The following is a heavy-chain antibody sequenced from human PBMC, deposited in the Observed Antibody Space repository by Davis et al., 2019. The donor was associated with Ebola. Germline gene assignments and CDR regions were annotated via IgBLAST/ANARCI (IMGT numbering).Heavy chain of an antibody. CDR1: GGSISSSRSY. CDR2: IYNSGSA. J-gene: IGHJ6*02. D-gene: IGHD1-26*01. Sequence: MPSETLSLTCTVSGGSISSSRSYWGWIRQSPGKGLEWIGYIYNSGSANYNPSLKSRVTMSVDTSRKQFSLRLNSVTAVDTAVYYCARYGARTSWNPRAYYYYGMDVWGQGTTVTVSS. V-gene: IGHV4-61*05. CDR3: ARYGARTSWNPRAYYYYGMDV.